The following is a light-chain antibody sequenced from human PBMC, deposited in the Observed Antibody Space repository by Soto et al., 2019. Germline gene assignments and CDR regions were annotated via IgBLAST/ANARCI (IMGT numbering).Light chain of an antibody. CDR1: QSVGSN. V-gene: IGKV3D-15*01. CDR2: GAS. CDR3: QQYNNVPTIT. J-gene: IGKJ5*01. Sequence: EIVLTHSPTNLSPSPCYTATHSFRSSQSVGSNLAWYQQRPGQPPRLLIYGASTRDTGVQTRFSGSGSGTEFTLTITYLQSEDFAVYYCQQYNNVPTITFGQGTRLDIK.